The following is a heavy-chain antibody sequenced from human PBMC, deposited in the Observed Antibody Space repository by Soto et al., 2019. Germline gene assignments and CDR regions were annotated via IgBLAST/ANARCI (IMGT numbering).Heavy chain of an antibody. V-gene: IGHV3-23*01. CDR1: GFTFSSYP. Sequence: EVQLLESGGGLVQPGGSLRLSCAASGFTFSSYPMSWVRQAPGKGLEWVSSITRDGDRTYYADSVKGRFTISRDYSKSTLHLLMNSLRAEDTALYYCAKNYYFDSWGQGTLVTVSS. J-gene: IGHJ4*02. CDR3: AKNYYFDS. CDR2: ITRDGDRT.